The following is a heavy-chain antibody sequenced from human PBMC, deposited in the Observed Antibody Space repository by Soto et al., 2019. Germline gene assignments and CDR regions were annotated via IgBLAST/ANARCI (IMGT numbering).Heavy chain of an antibody. CDR1: GFTFSSYA. V-gene: IGHV3-30-3*01. J-gene: IGHJ6*02. Sequence: GSLRLSCAASGFTFSSYAMHWVRQAPGKGLEWVAVISYDGSNKYYADSVKGRFTISRDNSKNTLYLQMNSLRAEDTAVYYCARDGRNGDYDILTGYYIGYYYYGMDVWGQGTTVTVSS. CDR2: ISYDGSNK. CDR3: ARDGRNGDYDILTGYYIGYYYYGMDV. D-gene: IGHD3-9*01.